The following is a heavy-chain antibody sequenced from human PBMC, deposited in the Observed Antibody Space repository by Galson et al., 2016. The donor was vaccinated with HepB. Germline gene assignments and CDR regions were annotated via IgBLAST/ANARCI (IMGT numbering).Heavy chain of an antibody. CDR2: IYDSGST. CDR1: GGSISSGGYS. V-gene: IGHV4-30-2*01. J-gene: IGHJ3*02. Sequence: TLSPTCTVSGGSISSGGYSWSWIRQPPGKGLEWIGYIYDSGSTYYNPSLKSRLTISVDRSKNQFSLTLSSVTAAGTAVYYCARGGRDDAFDIWGQGTMGTVSS. CDR3: ARGGRDDAFDI.